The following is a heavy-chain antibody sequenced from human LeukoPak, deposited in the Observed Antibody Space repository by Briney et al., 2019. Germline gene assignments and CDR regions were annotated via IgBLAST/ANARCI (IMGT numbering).Heavy chain of an antibody. CDR1: GFSLSTSGVG. CDR2: IYWNDDK. Sequence: SGPTLVNPTQTLTLTCTLSGFSLSTSGVGVGWIRQPPGKALEWLALIYWNDDKRYSPVLKSRLTITKDTSKNQVILTMTNMNPVDTATYYCAHRLWEGSSSGQFDYWGQGTLVTVSS. J-gene: IGHJ4*02. CDR3: AHRLWEGSSSGQFDY. V-gene: IGHV2-5*01. D-gene: IGHD6-6*01.